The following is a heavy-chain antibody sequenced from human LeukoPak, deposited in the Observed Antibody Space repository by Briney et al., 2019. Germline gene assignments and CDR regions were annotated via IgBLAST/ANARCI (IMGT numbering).Heavy chain of an antibody. Sequence: SETLSFTCTVSGGSISSYYWSWIRQPPGKGLEWIGCIYYSGSTNYNPSLKSRVTISVDTSRNQFSLKLSSVTAADTAVYYCARDFRGYIDYWGQGALVTVSS. J-gene: IGHJ4*02. CDR1: GGSISSYY. V-gene: IGHV4-59*01. CDR2: IYYSGST. CDR3: ARDFRGYIDY. D-gene: IGHD5-18*01.